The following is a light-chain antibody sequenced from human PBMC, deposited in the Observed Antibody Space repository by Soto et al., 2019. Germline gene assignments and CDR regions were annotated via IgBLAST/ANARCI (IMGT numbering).Light chain of an antibody. CDR2: AAS. CDR1: QDISDH. CDR3: QKDNTTPRT. Sequence: DFQMTQSPSSLSASVGDRVTITCRASQDISDHLAWYQQKPGKVPNLLIYAASTLQSGVPSRFSGGGSGTDFTLTISSLQPEDFATYYCQKDNTTPRTFGQGTKVELK. J-gene: IGKJ1*01. V-gene: IGKV1-27*01.